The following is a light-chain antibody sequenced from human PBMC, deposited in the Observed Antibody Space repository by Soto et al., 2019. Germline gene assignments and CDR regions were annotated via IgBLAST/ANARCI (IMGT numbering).Light chain of an antibody. J-gene: IGKJ4*01. Sequence: EIIMTQSPATLSVSPGEGATLSCRTSHSISTNLAWYQHKRGQSPRLLVYGASTSATGVPARFSGSVSGAEFTLSISSLQSEDFAVYYCQQYNSWPTFGGGTKVEIK. CDR2: GAS. CDR1: HSISTN. V-gene: IGKV3-15*01. CDR3: QQYNSWPT.